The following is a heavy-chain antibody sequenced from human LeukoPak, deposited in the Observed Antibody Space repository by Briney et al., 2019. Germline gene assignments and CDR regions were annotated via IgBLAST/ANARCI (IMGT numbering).Heavy chain of an antibody. CDR3: ASDPGVYGSGSYDY. CDR2: ISSDGGNE. Sequence: GGSLRLSCAASGFTFSSCGMHWVRQAPGKGLEWVAVISSDGGNEYYADSVKGRFTISRDNSKNTLYLQMNSLRAEDTAVYYCASDPGVYGSGSYDYWGQGTLVTVSS. V-gene: IGHV3-30*03. J-gene: IGHJ4*02. CDR1: GFTFSSCG. D-gene: IGHD3-10*01.